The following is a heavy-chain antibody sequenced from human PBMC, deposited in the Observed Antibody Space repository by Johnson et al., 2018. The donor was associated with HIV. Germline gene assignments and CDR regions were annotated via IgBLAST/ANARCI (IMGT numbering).Heavy chain of an antibody. D-gene: IGHD1-20*01. V-gene: IGHV3-30*01. Sequence: DTYYADSVKGRFTISRDNSKNTLYLQMNSLRAEDTAVYYCARDNWNEDIWGQGTMVTVSS. CDR3: ARDNWNEDI. CDR2: DT. J-gene: IGHJ3*02.